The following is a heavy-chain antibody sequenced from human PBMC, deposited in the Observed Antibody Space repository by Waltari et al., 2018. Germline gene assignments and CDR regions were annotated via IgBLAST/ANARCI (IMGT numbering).Heavy chain of an antibody. Sequence: QVQLVESGGGVVQPGRSLRLSCAASGFTFSSYAMHWVRQAPGKGLEWVAVISYDGSNKYYADSVKGRFTISRDNSKNTLYLQMNSLRAEDTAVYYCARDYGYCSGGSCYAAEYYFDYWGQGTLVTVSS. D-gene: IGHD2-15*01. CDR3: ARDYGYCSGGSCYAAEYYFDY. V-gene: IGHV3-30-3*01. CDR2: ISYDGSNK. CDR1: GFTFSSYA. J-gene: IGHJ4*02.